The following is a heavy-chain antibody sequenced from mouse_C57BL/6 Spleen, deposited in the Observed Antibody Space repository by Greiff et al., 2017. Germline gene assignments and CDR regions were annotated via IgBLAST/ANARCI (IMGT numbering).Heavy chain of an antibody. Sequence: VQLQQSGPELVKPGASVKISCKASGYTFTDYYMNWVKQSHGKSLEWIGDINPNNGGTSYNQKFKGKATLTVDKSSSTAYMELRSLTSEDSAVYYCARDYSNYGRYFDVWGTGTTVTVSS. CDR3: ARDYSNYGRYFDV. J-gene: IGHJ1*03. CDR1: GYTFTDYY. D-gene: IGHD2-5*01. CDR2: INPNNGGT. V-gene: IGHV1-26*01.